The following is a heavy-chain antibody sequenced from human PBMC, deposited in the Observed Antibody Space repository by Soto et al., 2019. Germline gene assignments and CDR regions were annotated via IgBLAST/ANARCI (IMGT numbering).Heavy chain of an antibody. CDR1: GGSISPYY. V-gene: IGHV4-59*01. J-gene: IGHJ5*02. CDR3: AKAQSFDFHNWFDP. Sequence: QVQLQESGPGLVKPSETLSLTCTVTGGSISPYYWSWIRQPPGRGLEWIGHIHYSGKTNYNPSLKSRVTISVDTSTNQFSLKLSSVSAADTAVYYCAKAQSFDFHNWFDPWGQGTLVTVSS. CDR2: IHYSGKT.